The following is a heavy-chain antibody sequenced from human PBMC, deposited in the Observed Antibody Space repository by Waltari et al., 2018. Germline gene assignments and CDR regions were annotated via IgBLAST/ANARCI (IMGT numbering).Heavy chain of an antibody. J-gene: IGHJ6*03. CDR1: GGSISSYY. V-gene: IGHV4-59*01. CDR2: IYYSGST. Sequence: QVQLQESGPGLVKPSETLSLTCTVSGGSISSYYWSWIRQPPGKGLEWIGYIYYSGSTNYNPSLKSRVTISVDTSKNQFSLKLSAVTAADTAVYYCARGRDYYYYYYMDVWGKGTTVTVSS. CDR3: ARGRDYYYYYYMDV.